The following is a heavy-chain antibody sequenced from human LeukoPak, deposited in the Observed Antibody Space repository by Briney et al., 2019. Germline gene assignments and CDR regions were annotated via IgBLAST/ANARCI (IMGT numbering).Heavy chain of an antibody. CDR3: AKDSPRISVTGVEYFDH. CDR2: ISSSGDRT. Sequence: GGSLGLSCAASGFTFSSYAMHWVRQAPEKGLEWVAAISSSGDRTYFVDSVRGRFTISRDNSKNTFYLQMSSLGVDDTAVYYCAKDSPRISVTGVEYFDHWGQGTLVTVSS. V-gene: IGHV3-23*01. D-gene: IGHD4-11*01. CDR1: GFTFSSYA. J-gene: IGHJ1*01.